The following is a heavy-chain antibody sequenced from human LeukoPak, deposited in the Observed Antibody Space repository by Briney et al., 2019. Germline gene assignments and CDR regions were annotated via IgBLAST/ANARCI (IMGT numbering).Heavy chain of an antibody. D-gene: IGHD6-19*01. CDR3: ARHRAYSSGLEWDDP. CDR1: GYSFPTYW. V-gene: IGHV5-51*01. J-gene: IGHJ5*02. Sequence: GESLKISCKGSGYSFPTYWIGWVRQMPGKGLEWMGVIYPGDSDTRYSPSFQGQVTISADKSISTVYLQWNSLKASDTAMYYCARHRAYSSGLEWDDPWGQGTLVTVSS. CDR2: IYPGDSDT.